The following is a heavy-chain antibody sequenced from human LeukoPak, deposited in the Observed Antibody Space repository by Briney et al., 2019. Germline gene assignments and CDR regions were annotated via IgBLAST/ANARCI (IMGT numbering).Heavy chain of an antibody. CDR3: AKDVSGTYFAFDV. J-gene: IGHJ3*01. D-gene: IGHD1-26*01. Sequence: PSETLSLTCGVSGASVSSHLWSWIRRTPGMGLEWIGYISNRGSTGYNPSLRSRVTISVDAPKNEVSLNLRSVSAADTAVYYCAKDVSGTYFAFDVWGQGRTV. V-gene: IGHV4-59*02. CDR1: GASVSSHL. CDR2: ISNRGST.